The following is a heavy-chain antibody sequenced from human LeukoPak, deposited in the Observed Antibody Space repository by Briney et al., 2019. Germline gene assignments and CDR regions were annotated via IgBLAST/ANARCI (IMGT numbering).Heavy chain of an antibody. J-gene: IGHJ4*02. CDR3: AKDKGVGAVHFDY. Sequence: ASVKVSCKASGGTFSSYAMSWVRQAPGKGLEWVSAISGSGGSTYYADSVKGRFTISRDNSKNTLYPQMNSLRAEDTAVYYCAKDKGVGAVHFDYWGQGILVTVSS. CDR1: GGTFSSYA. D-gene: IGHD1-26*01. V-gene: IGHV3-23*01. CDR2: ISGSGGST.